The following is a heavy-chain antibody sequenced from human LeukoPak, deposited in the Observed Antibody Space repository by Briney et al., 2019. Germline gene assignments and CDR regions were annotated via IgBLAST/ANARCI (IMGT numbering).Heavy chain of an antibody. V-gene: IGHV3-66*01. J-gene: IGHJ4*02. D-gene: IGHD2-21*02. CDR1: GLTVSSNY. Sequence: GGSLRLSCAASGLTVSSNYMSWVRQAPGKGLEWVSVIYSGGSTYYADSVKGRFTISRDNSKNTLYLQMNSLRAEDTAVYYCARVVVVVTAIDYWGQGTLVTVSS. CDR3: ARVVVVVTAIDY. CDR2: IYSGGST.